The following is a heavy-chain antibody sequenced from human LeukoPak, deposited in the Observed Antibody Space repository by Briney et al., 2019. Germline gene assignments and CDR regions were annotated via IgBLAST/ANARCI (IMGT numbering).Heavy chain of an antibody. CDR1: GYTFTDYY. CDR2: VDPEDGET. D-gene: IGHD5-18*01. V-gene: IGHV1-69-2*01. J-gene: IGHJ3*02. Sequence: GASVKVSCKASGYTFTDYYMHWVQQAPGKGLEWMGRVDPEDGETIYAEKFRGRVTITADTSTDTAYMELSSLRSEDTAVHYCATVISYGYDRGAFDIWGQGTMVTVSS. CDR3: ATVISYGYDRGAFDI.